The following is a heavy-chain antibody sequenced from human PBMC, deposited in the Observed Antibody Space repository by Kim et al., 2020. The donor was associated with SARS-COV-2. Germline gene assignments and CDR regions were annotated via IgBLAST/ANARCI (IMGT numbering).Heavy chain of an antibody. J-gene: IGHJ3*02. D-gene: IGHD2-8*01. CDR3: AKEKHPSMVWAFDI. V-gene: IGHV3-9*01. Sequence: DSVKGRFTIARDNDKNSLYLQMNSLRAEDTALYYCAKEKHPSMVWAFDIWGQGTMVTVSS.